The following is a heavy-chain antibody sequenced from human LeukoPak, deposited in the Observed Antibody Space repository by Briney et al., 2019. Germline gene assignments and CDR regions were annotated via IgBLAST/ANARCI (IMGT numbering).Heavy chain of an antibody. J-gene: IGHJ4*02. CDR3: ASDAGIAVAGRSLEGY. CDR1: GGTFSSYA. V-gene: IGHV1-69*04. Sequence: SVKVSCKASGGTFSSYAISWVRQAPGQGLEWMGRIIPIFGIANYAQKFQGRVTITADKSTSTAYMELSSLRSEDTAVYYCASDAGIAVAGRSLEGYWGQGTLVTVSS. CDR2: IIPIFGIA. D-gene: IGHD6-19*01.